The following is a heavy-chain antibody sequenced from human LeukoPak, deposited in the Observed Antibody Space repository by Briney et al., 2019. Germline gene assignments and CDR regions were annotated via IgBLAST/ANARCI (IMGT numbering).Heavy chain of an antibody. D-gene: IGHD3-3*01. V-gene: IGHV3-30-3*01. J-gene: IGHJ6*02. CDR2: ISYDGSNK. CDR3: ARSSYYDFWSVNNYYYYYGMDV. Sequence: GGSLRLSCAASGFTFSSYAMHWVRQAPGKGLEWVAVISYDGSNKYYADSVKGRFTISRDNSKNTLYLQMNSLRAEDTAVYYCARSSYYDFWSVNNYYYYYGMDVWGQGTTVTVSS. CDR1: GFTFSSYA.